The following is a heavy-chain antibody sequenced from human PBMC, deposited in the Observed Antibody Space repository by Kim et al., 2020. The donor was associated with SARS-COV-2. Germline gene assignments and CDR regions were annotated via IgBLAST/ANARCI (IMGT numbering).Heavy chain of an antibody. Sequence: GGSLRLSCAASGFTFSSYAMTWVRQAPGKGLEWVSTISGGGGTTYYADSVKGRFTISRDNSENTLYVQTNSLRADDTAVYYCAKGGSGNWYSASWGQGTL. J-gene: IGHJ5*02. V-gene: IGHV3-23*01. CDR2: ISGGGGTT. CDR1: GFTFSSYA. D-gene: IGHD6-13*01. CDR3: AKGGSGNWYSAS.